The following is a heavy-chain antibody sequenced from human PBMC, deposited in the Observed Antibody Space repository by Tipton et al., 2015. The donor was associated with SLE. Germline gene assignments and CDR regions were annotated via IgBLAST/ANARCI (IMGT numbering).Heavy chain of an antibody. J-gene: IGHJ4*02. CDR3: ARGGYYDSSGYFDY. CDR1: GGSISSYY. CDR2: NYYSGST. Sequence: TLSLTCTVSGGSISSYYWSWIRQPPGKGLEWIGYNYYSGSTNYNPSLKSRVTISVDTSKNQFSLKLSSVTAADTAVYYCARGGYYDSSGYFDYWGQGTLVTVSS. D-gene: IGHD3-22*01. V-gene: IGHV4-59*12.